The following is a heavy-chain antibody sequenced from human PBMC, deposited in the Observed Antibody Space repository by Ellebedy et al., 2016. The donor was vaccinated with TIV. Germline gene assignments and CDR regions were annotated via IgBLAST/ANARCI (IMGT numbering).Heavy chain of an antibody. V-gene: IGHV3-23*01. CDR3: ARDDEWVITFGGVIH. CDR2: IGGSSSYT. CDR1: GFRFRSYA. J-gene: IGHJ4*02. D-gene: IGHD3-16*02. Sequence: PGGSLRLSCAASGFRFRSYAMAWVRQAPGKGLEWVSAIGGSSSYTFYADSVKGRFTTSRDNSKNTLYLQMNSLRAEDTAVYYCARDDEWVITFGGVIHWGQGTLVTVSS.